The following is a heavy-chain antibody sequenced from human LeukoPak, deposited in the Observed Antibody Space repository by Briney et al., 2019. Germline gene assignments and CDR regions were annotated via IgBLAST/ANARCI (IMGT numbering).Heavy chain of an antibody. J-gene: IGHJ4*02. D-gene: IGHD6-13*01. CDR1: GFTFSSYG. CDR2: ISYDGSNK. Sequence: SLRLSCAASGFTFSSYGMHWVRQAPGKGLEWVAVISYDGSNKYYADSVKGRFTISRDNSKNTLYLQMNSLRAEDTAVYYCAKAGVVDSSYFDYWGQGTLVTVSS. V-gene: IGHV3-30*18. CDR3: AKAGVVDSSYFDY.